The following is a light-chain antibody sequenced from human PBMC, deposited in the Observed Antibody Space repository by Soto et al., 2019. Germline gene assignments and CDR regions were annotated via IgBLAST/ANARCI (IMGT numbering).Light chain of an antibody. CDR3: QQYGSSLIT. Sequence: EMVLTQSPGTLSLSTGERATLSCRASQSVTSSLLAWYQQKPGQAPRLLIYGASNRATGIPDRFSGSGSGTDFNLTISRLEPEYFAVYYCQQYGSSLITFGQGTRLEI. J-gene: IGKJ5*01. V-gene: IGKV3-20*01. CDR1: QSVTSSL. CDR2: GAS.